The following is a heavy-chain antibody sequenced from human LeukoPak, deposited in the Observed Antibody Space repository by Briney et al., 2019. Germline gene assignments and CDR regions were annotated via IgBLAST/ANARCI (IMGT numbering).Heavy chain of an antibody. J-gene: IGHJ4*02. CDR2: ISGSGGST. D-gene: IGHD1-26*01. CDR1: GFTFSSYA. Sequence: GGSLRLSCAASGFTFSSYAMSWVRQAPGKGLEWVSAISGSGGSTYYADSVKGRFTISRDNSKNTLYLQMDSLRAEDTAVYYCARDGNSGSYDYWGQGIQLIVSS. CDR3: ARDGNSGSYDY. V-gene: IGHV3-23*01.